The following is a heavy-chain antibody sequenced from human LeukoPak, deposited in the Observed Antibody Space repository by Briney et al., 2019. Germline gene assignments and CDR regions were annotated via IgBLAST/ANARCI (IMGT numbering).Heavy chain of an antibody. V-gene: IGHV3-20*04. CDR2: INWNGDNT. J-gene: IGHJ3*02. D-gene: IGHD3-22*01. CDR1: GFIFDDYA. CDR3: ASDRRSDSSGYAFDI. Sequence: GGSLRLSCAASGFIFDDYAMSWVRQAPGKGLEWVSGINWNGDNTVYADSVKGRFTISRDNAKNSLYLQMNSLGAEDTAFYYCASDRRSDSSGYAFDIWGQGTMVTVSS.